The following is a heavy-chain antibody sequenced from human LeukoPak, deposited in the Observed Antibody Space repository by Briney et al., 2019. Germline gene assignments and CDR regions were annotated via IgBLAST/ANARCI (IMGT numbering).Heavy chain of an antibody. V-gene: IGHV1-8*03. J-gene: IGHJ4*01. CDR3: ARGEYYGSGSWGY. CDR2: LNPNSGYT. CDR1: GYSLTSYD. Sequence: GASVKVSCKASGYSLTSYDINWVRQATGQGLEWMGWLNPNSGYTGYAQKFQGRVTFTRKASINTAYMELSSLRSEDTAVYFCARGEYYGSGSWGYCGHGTLVTVSS. D-gene: IGHD3-10*01.